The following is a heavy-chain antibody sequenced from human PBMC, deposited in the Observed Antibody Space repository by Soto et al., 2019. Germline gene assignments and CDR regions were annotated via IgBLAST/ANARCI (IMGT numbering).Heavy chain of an antibody. CDR3: AKLAAAGRGTRYNWFDP. D-gene: IGHD6-13*01. CDR2: ISYDGSNK. V-gene: IGHV3-30*18. Sequence: GGSLRLSCAASGFTFSSYGMHWVRQAPGKGLEWVAVISYDGSNKYYADSVKGRFTISRDNSKNTLYLQMNSLRAEDTAVYYCAKLAAAGRGTRYNWFDPWGQGTLVTVSS. J-gene: IGHJ5*02. CDR1: GFTFSSYG.